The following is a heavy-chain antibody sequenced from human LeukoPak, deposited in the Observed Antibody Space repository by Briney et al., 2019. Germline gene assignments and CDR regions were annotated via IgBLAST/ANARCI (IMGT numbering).Heavy chain of an antibody. Sequence: PGGSPRLSCAASGFNVSSNYMTWVRQAPGKGLEWVSVIYSGGSTYYGDSVQGRFTISRDNSQNTLYLQMNSLRAEDTAVYYCARGLYSDMSGSFDYWGQGTLVTVSS. V-gene: IGHV3-53*01. CDR3: ARGLYSDMSGSFDY. J-gene: IGHJ4*02. CDR1: GFNVSSNY. D-gene: IGHD3-3*01. CDR2: IYSGGST.